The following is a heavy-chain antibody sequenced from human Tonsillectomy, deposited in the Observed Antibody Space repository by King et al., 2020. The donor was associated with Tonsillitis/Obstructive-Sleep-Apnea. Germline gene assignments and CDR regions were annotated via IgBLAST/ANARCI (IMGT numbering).Heavy chain of an antibody. CDR3: ARDWEYYYGSGRYSDAFDL. V-gene: IGHV3-33*01. Sequence: VQLVESGGGVVQPGRSLRLSCAASGFTFSSYGMHWVRQAPGKGLEWVAVIWYDGSNKYYADSVKGRFTISRDNSKNTLYLKRNSRRAEDTGVYYCARDWEYYYGSGRYSDAFDLWGQGTMVTVSS. CDR2: IWYDGSNK. D-gene: IGHD3-10*01. J-gene: IGHJ3*01. CDR1: GFTFSSYG.